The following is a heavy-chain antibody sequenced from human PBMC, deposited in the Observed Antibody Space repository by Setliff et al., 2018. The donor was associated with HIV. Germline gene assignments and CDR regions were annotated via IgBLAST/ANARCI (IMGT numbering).Heavy chain of an antibody. J-gene: IGHJ4*02. CDR2: ISAYNGNT. V-gene: IGHV1-18*01. Sequence: ASVKVSCKASGYTFTSYGISWVRQAPGQGLEWMGWISAYNGNTNYAQKFQGIFTMTTDTSTSTAYMELSSLGSDDTALYYCARIVALNGYPSDYWGQGTLVTVSS. D-gene: IGHD2-8*01. CDR1: GYTFTSYG. CDR3: ARIVALNGYPSDY.